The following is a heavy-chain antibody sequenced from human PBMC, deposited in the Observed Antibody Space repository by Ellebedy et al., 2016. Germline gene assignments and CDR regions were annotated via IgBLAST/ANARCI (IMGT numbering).Heavy chain of an antibody. D-gene: IGHD3-22*01. V-gene: IGHV4-59*01. CDR2: IYYSGST. CDR1: GGSISGYY. Sequence: GSLRLXXTVSGGSISGYYWSWIRQPPGKGLEWIGYIYYSGSTNYNPSLKSRVTISVDTSKNQFSLKLSSVTAADTAVYYCARAGPDTYYYDSSGLLGNYFDYWGQGTLVTVSS. CDR3: ARAGPDTYYYDSSGLLGNYFDY. J-gene: IGHJ4*02.